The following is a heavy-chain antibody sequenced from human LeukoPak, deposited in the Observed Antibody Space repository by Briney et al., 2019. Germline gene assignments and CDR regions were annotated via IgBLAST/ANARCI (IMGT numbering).Heavy chain of an antibody. D-gene: IGHD1-26*01. CDR2: INSDGSST. CDR3: AKEESGSYYDY. V-gene: IGHV3-74*01. CDR1: GFTISSYW. Sequence: GGSLRLSCTAPGFTISSYWMHWVRHVPGKGLVWVSRINSDGSSTTYADSVKGRFTISRDNAKNTLYLQMNSLRADDTAVYYCAKEESGSYYDYWGQGTLVTVSS. J-gene: IGHJ4*02.